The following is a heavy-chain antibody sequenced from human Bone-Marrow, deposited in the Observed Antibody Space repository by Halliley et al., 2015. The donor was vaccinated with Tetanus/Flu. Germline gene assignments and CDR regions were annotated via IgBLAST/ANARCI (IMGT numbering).Heavy chain of an antibody. CDR1: GFSFSTYW. V-gene: IGHV3-7*01. CDR3: VRVTGYSGAWWGY. CDR2: IKQDGSEK. D-gene: IGHD6-19*01. J-gene: IGHJ4*02. Sequence: SLRLSCAASGFSFSTYWMSWVRQAPGKGLEWVANIKQDGSEKYYVDSVKGRFTISRDNAKNSLYLQMNSLTVDDTAVYYCVRVTGYSGAWWGYWGQGTLVTVSS.